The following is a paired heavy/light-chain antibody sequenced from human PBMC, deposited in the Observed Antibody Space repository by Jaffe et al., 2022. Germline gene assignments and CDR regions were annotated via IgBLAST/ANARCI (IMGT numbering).Heavy chain of an antibody. Sequence: QVQLVQSGAEVKKPGSSVKVSCKASGGTFSSYAISWVRQAPGQGLEWMGGIIPIFGTANYAQKFQGRVTITADESTSTAYMELSSLRSEDTAVYYCAGGENDFWSGSASFDPWGQGTLVTVSS. D-gene: IGHD3-3*01. V-gene: IGHV1-69*01. J-gene: IGHJ5*02. CDR3: AGGENDFWSGSASFDP. CDR1: GGTFSSYA. CDR2: IIPIFGTA.
Light chain of an antibody. J-gene: IGLJ2*01. Sequence: QSVLTQPPSVSGAPGQRVTISCTGSSSNIGAGYDVHWYQQLPGTAPKLLIYGNSNRPSGVPDRFSGSKSGTSASLAITGLQAEDEADYYCQSYDSTYVVFGGGTKLTVL. V-gene: IGLV1-40*01. CDR3: QSYDSTYVV. CDR2: GNS. CDR1: SSNIGAGYD.